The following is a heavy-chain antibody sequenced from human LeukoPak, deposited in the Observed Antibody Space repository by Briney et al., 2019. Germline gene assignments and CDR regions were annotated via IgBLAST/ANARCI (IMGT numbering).Heavy chain of an antibody. CDR3: ARAVVVAATVKWFDP. D-gene: IGHD2-15*01. Sequence: SETLSLTCSVPGGSINSHFWSWIRQPPGKGLEWIGYIYYSGSTNYNPSLKSRVTMSVDTSKNHFSLKVSSVNAADTAVYYCARAVVVAATVKWFDPWGQGTLVTVSS. CDR1: GGSINSHF. V-gene: IGHV4-59*11. J-gene: IGHJ5*02. CDR2: IYYSGST.